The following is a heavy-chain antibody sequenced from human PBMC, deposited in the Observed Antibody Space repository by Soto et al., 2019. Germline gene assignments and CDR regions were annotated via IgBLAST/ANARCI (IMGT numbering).Heavy chain of an antibody. CDR3: AKDTSPLGYCSGGSCYSMYYFAY. CDR2: ISWNSGSI. J-gene: IGHJ4*02. Sequence: GGSLRLSCAASGFTFDDYAMHWVRQAPGKGLEWVSGISWNSGSIGYADSVKGRFTISRDNAKNSLYLQMNSLRAEDTALYYCAKDTSPLGYCSGGSCYSMYYFAYWGQGTLVTVSS. D-gene: IGHD2-15*01. V-gene: IGHV3-9*01. CDR1: GFTFDDYA.